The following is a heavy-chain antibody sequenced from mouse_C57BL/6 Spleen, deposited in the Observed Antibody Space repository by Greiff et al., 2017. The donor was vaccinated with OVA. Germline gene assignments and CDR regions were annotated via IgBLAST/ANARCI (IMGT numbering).Heavy chain of an antibody. V-gene: IGHV5-4*01. D-gene: IGHD2-4*01. CDR3: AREGNDYVYYAMDY. CDR1: GFTFSSYA. Sequence: EVNVVESGGGLVKPGGSLKLSCAASGFTFSSYAMSWVRQTPEKRLEWVATISDGGSYTYYPDNAKGRFTISRDNAKNNLYLQMSHLKSEDTAMYYCAREGNDYVYYAMDYWGQGTSVTVSS. CDR2: ISDGGSYT. J-gene: IGHJ4*01.